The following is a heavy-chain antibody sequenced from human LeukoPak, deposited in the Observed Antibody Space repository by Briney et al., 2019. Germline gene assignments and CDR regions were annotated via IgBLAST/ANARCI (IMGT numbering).Heavy chain of an antibody. D-gene: IGHD7-27*01. J-gene: IGHJ4*02. Sequence: GGSLRLSCAASGFTVITSFMSWVRQAPGKGLEWVSVIYNDGTTYYVDSVKGRFTISRDNPKNTLYPQMNTLRAEDTAVYYCTKTGGPWDWGQGTQVTVSS. CDR1: GFTVITSF. CDR2: IYNDGTT. V-gene: IGHV3-53*01. CDR3: TKTGGPWD.